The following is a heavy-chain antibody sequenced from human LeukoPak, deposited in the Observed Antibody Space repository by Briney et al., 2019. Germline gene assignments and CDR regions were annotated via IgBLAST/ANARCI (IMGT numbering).Heavy chain of an antibody. Sequence: GESLKISCKGSGYSFTNYWIGWVRQMPGKGLEWMGIIYPGDSDTRYSPSFQGHVTISADKSISTAYLQWSSLKASDTAMYYCGRPKTTTSWDVFDIWGQGTMVSVSS. CDR1: GYSFTNYW. V-gene: IGHV5-51*01. D-gene: IGHD1-1*01. CDR3: GRPKTTTSWDVFDI. J-gene: IGHJ3*02. CDR2: IYPGDSDT.